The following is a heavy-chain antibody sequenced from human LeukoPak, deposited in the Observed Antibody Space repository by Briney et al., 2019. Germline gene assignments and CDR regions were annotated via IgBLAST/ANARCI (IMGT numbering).Heavy chain of an antibody. V-gene: IGHV3-9*01. CDR2: IAWNSGTK. CDR3: AKASSHWYFDL. J-gene: IGHJ2*01. CDR1: GFTFSDYA. Sequence: GRSLRLSCATSGFTFSDYAMPWVRQAPGKGLEWVASIAWNSGTKDYADSVKGRYTISRDNSAKSLFLQMNTLRPDDTALYFCAKASSHWYFDLWGRGTLVIVSS.